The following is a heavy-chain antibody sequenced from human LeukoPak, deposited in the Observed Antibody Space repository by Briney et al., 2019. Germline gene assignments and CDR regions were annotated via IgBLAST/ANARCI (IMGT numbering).Heavy chain of an antibody. D-gene: IGHD2-2*01. CDR2: INPNSGGT. Sequence: ASVKVSCKASGYTFTGYYMHWVRQAPGQGLEWMGWINPNSGGTNYAQKFQGRVTMTRDTSISTAYMELSRLRSDDTAVYYCARDHNIVVVPAAPKPNWFDPWGQGTLVTVSS. CDR1: GYTFTGYY. CDR3: ARDHNIVVVPAAPKPNWFDP. V-gene: IGHV1-2*02. J-gene: IGHJ5*02.